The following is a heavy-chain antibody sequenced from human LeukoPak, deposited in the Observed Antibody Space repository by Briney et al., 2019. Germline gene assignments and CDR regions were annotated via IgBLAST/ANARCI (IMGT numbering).Heavy chain of an antibody. Sequence: GGSLRLSCAASGFTFSSYSMNWVRQAPGKGLEWVSYISSSSGTIYYADSVKGRFTISRDNAKNSLYLQMNSLRAEDTAVYYCAREGGYGDYFDYWGQGTLVTVSS. CDR3: AREGGYGDYFDY. CDR2: ISSSSGTI. D-gene: IGHD4-17*01. V-gene: IGHV3-48*04. CDR1: GFTFSSYS. J-gene: IGHJ4*02.